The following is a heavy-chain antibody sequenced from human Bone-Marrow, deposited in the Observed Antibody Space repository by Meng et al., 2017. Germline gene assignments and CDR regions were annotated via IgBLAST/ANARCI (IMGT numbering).Heavy chain of an antibody. CDR2: IKSKIHGGTT. CDR1: GFTFSDSW. J-gene: IGHJ4*02. V-gene: IGHV3-15*01. Sequence: RGGVGGGLGKPGGSPRLSCAASGFTFSDSWMNWVRQAPGKGPEWVGLIKSKIHGGTTDFATFVNGRFSISRDDSKNTLYLQMTSLKSEDTAVYYCIAWYLGFWGQGTLVTVSS. CDR3: IAWYLGF.